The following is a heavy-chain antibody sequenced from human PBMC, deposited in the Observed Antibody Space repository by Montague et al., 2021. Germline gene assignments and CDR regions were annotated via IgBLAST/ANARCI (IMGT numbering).Heavy chain of an antibody. CDR3: ARERDRYYYMDI. V-gene: IGHV4-38-2*02. J-gene: IGHJ6*03. CDR2: VSHGGRT. CDR1: RSLINSDYY. Sequence: SETRSLTCTVSRSLINSDYYWGWIRQPPGKGLEWMGSVSHGGRTYYNPSLKSRVIISVDTSNNHFSLKLSSVTAAAAAMYYCARERDRYYYMDIWGKGTTITVSS.